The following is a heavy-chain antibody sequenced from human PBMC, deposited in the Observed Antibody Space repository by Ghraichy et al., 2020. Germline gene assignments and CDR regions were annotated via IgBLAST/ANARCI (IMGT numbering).Heavy chain of an antibody. J-gene: IGHJ6*02. CDR3: ARAFRVVRFYYYDALDV. Sequence: GGSLRLSCAASGFSFSNYIMHWVRQAPGKGLEWVSHINSSSRTISYADSVKGRFTVSRDKGKNSLCLQMNSLRDEDTAVYYCARAFRVVRFYYYDALDVWGQETTVTVAS. CDR2: INSSSRTI. CDR1: GFSFSNYI. D-gene: IGHD4-23*01. V-gene: IGHV3-48*02.